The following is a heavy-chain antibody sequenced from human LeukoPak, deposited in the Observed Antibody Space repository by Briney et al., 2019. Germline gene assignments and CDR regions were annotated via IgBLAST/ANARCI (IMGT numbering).Heavy chain of an antibody. CDR2: IYYSGST. CDR1: GGSISSYY. Sequence: SETLSLTCTVSGGSISSYYWSWIRQPPGKGLEWIGYIYYSGSTNYNPSLESRVTISVDTSKNQFSLRLSSVTAADTAVYYCARGNMVRGVRNYYYMDVWGKGTTVTISS. CDR3: ARGNMVRGVRNYYYMDV. D-gene: IGHD3-10*01. V-gene: IGHV4-59*01. J-gene: IGHJ6*03.